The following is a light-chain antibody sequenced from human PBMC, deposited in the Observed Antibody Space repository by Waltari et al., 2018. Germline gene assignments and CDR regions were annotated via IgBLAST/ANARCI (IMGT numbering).Light chain of an antibody. J-gene: IGLJ3*02. V-gene: IGLV8-61*01. CDR3: LLYMGSGIWV. Sequence: QTVVTQEPSLSVSPGGTVTLTCALSSGSVSSNSYASWYQQSPGQTPRTLVYKAKMLSSGVPDRFSGSMLGNKAALIITGAQADDESDYYCLLYMGSGIWVFGGGTKLTVL. CDR2: KAK. CDR1: SGSVSSNSY.